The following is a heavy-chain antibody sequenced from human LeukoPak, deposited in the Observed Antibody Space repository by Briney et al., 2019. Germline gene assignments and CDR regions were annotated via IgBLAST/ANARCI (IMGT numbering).Heavy chain of an antibody. V-gene: IGHV3-23*01. CDR2: FSGGGDS. J-gene: IGHJ4*02. D-gene: IGHD2-15*01. Sequence: GGSLRLSCATSGFNFDRYTIHWVRQAPGKGLEWVSAFSGGGDSFYADSVRGRFSISADRSRNILYLQMNSLRVEDTAVYYCGKEVERHFDLRYWGQGTPVTVSS. CDR1: GFNFDRYT. CDR3: GKEVERHFDLRY.